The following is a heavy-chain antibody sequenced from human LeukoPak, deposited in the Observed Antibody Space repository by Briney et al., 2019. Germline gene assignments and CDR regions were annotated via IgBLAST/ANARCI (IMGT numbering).Heavy chain of an antibody. Sequence: ASVKVSCKASGYTFTNYYMHWVRQAPGQGLEWMGIINPSGGSTSYAQKFQGRVTMTRDMSTSTVYMELSSLRSEDTAVYYCAREIVGGGAFDIWGQGTMVTVSS. CDR1: GYTFTNYY. V-gene: IGHV1-46*01. CDR2: INPSGGST. CDR3: AREIVGGGAFDI. D-gene: IGHD1-26*01. J-gene: IGHJ3*02.